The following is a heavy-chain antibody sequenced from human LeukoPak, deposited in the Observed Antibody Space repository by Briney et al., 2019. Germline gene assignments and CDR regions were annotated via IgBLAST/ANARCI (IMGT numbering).Heavy chain of an antibody. CDR2: IYSGGST. V-gene: IGHV3-53*01. CDR1: GFTVSSNY. J-gene: IGHJ4*02. Sequence: GGSLRLSCAASGFTVSSNYMSWVRQAPGKGLEWVSVIYSGGSTYYADSVKGRFTISRDNSKNTLYLQMNSLRAEDTAVYYCAKDGDYYDSSGYYTNDYWGQGTLVTVSS. CDR3: AKDGDYYDSSGYYTNDY. D-gene: IGHD3-22*01.